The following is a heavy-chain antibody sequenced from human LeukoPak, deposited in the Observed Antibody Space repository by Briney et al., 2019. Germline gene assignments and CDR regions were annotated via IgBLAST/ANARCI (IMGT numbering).Heavy chain of an antibody. Sequence: GASVKVSCKASGYTFTSYDINWVRQATGQGLEWMGWMNPNSGNTGYAQKFQGRVTITRNTSISTAYMELSSLRSEDTAVYYCARGMYYDILTGYNWFDPWGQGTLVTVSS. J-gene: IGHJ5*02. CDR1: GYTFTSYD. V-gene: IGHV1-8*03. CDR3: ARGMYYDILTGYNWFDP. CDR2: MNPNSGNT. D-gene: IGHD3-9*01.